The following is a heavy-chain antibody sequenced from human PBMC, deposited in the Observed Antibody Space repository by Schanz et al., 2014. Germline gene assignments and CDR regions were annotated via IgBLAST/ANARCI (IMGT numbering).Heavy chain of an antibody. CDR1: GFTFSTHA. CDR2: IPWNGAAI. Sequence: EMQLLESGGGLIQPGGSLRLSCAASGFTFSTHAMSWVRQAPGKGLEWVSNIPWNGAAIGYAGSVRGRFTISRDSAKNSLFLQMNSLRAEDTAVYYCARAGYDADNWFDPWGQGTLVTVSS. CDR3: ARAGYDADNWFDP. V-gene: IGHV3-48*04. D-gene: IGHD2-2*01. J-gene: IGHJ5*02.